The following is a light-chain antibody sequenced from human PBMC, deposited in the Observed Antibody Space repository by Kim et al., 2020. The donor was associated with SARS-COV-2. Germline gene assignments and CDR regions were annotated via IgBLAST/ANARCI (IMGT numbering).Light chain of an antibody. CDR2: DAS. J-gene: IGKJ5*01. V-gene: IGKV3-11*01. Sequence: LSPEESATLSCRASQSVSSYLAWYQQKPGQAPRLLIYDASNRATGIPARFSGSGSGTDFTLTISSLEPEDFAVYYCQQRSNWPITFGQGTRLEIK. CDR3: QQRSNWPIT. CDR1: QSVSSY.